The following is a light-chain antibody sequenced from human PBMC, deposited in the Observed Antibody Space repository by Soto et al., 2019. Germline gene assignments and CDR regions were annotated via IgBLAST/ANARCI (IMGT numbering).Light chain of an antibody. CDR3: QQYNNWPPYT. V-gene: IGKV3-15*01. Sequence: EIVMTQSPATLSVSPGERATLSCRASQSVSSNLAWYQQKPGQAPRLLIYGVSTRATGIPARFSGSGSGTEFTLTISSLQSEDFAVYYRQQYNNWPPYTFGQGTKLEIK. CDR1: QSVSSN. J-gene: IGKJ2*01. CDR2: GVS.